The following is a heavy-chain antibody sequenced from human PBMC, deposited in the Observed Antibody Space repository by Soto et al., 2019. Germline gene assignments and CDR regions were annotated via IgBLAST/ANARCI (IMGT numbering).Heavy chain of an antibody. Sequence: QVQLQESGPGLVKPSQTLSLTCTVSGGSISSGGYYWSWIRQHPGKGLEWIGYIYYSGSTYYNPSLQSRVTMSVDTSKNPFSLKPSSVTAADTAVYYWARDGGGVVVVPGDAFDIWGQGTMVTVSS. D-gene: IGHD2-2*01. V-gene: IGHV4-31*03. CDR1: GGSISSGGYY. J-gene: IGHJ3*02. CDR3: ARDGGGVVVVPGDAFDI. CDR2: IYYSGST.